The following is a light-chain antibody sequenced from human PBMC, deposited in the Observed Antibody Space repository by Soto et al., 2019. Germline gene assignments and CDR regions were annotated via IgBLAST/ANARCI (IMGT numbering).Light chain of an antibody. V-gene: IGKV4-1*01. CDR2: RAS. Sequence: DIVMTQSPELLAVSLGERATINCKSSQNILYSSNNKNYLAWYQQKPGQPPKLLIYRASTRESGVPDRFTGSGSGTEFTLTISSLQAEDVAVYFCQQYYSPPWTFGQGTTVEVK. CDR3: QQYYSPPWT. J-gene: IGKJ1*01. CDR1: QNILYSSNNKNY.